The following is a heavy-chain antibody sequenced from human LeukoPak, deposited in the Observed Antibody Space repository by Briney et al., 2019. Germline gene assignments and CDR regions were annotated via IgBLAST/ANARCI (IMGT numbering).Heavy chain of an antibody. V-gene: IGHV3-7*01. CDR1: GINFRAYW. CDR3: ARDLITDYGDSHFDY. Sequence: GGSLRLSCTASGINFRAYWMSWVRQAPGKGLEWVANIKQDGSEKHYVDSVKGRFTISRDNAKNSLDLEMNSLRVEDTAVYYCARDLITDYGDSHFDYWGQGTLVTVSS. D-gene: IGHD4-17*01. J-gene: IGHJ4*02. CDR2: IKQDGSEK.